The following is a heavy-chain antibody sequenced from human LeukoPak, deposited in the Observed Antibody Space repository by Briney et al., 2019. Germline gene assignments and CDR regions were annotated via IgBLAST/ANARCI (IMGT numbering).Heavy chain of an antibody. CDR2: IYPGDSDT. CDR3: ARNYYYGSGSNDWFDP. V-gene: IGHV5-51*01. Sequence: GEPLKISCKGSGYSFTSYWIGWVRQMPGKGLEWMGIIYPGDSDTRYSPSFQGQVTISADKSISTAYLQWSSLKASDTAMYYCARNYYYGSGSNDWFDPWGQGTLVTVSS. D-gene: IGHD3-10*01. J-gene: IGHJ5*02. CDR1: GYSFTSYW.